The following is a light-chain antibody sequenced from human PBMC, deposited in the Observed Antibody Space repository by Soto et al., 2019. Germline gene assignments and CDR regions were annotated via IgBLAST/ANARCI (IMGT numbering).Light chain of an antibody. Sequence: QSALTQPASVSESPGQSITISCTGTSSDVGRYDYVSWYQQHPGTAPKLIISEVGLRPSGISNRFSGSKSGNTASLTISGLQPEDEAHYYCSSYSGSDTYVLFGGGTKLTVL. CDR3: SSYSGSDTYVL. CDR1: SSDVGRYDY. CDR2: EVG. V-gene: IGLV2-14*01. J-gene: IGLJ2*01.